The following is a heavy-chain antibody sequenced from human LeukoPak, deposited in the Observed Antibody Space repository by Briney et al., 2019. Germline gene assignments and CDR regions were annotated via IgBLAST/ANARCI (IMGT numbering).Heavy chain of an antibody. J-gene: IGHJ4*02. V-gene: IGHV3-74*01. CDR2: ISGDGSTT. D-gene: IGHD4-23*01. CDR1: GFTFSHYW. Sequence: GGSLRPPCAASGFTFSHYWMYWVRQAPGTGLVWVSLISGDGSTTSYADSVKGRFTISRDNAKNTLYLQMNSLRGEDTAVYYCARGGVTAGFDYWGQGTLVTVSS. CDR3: ARGGVTAGFDY.